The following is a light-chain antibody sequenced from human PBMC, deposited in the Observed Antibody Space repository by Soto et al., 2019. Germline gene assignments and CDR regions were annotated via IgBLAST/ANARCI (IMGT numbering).Light chain of an antibody. J-gene: IGKJ4*01. CDR1: QAISNH. CDR3: QQMNSYPVT. Sequence: DIQLTQSPAFLSASVGDKVTITCRASQAISNHLAWYQQKPGKAPNLLIYTASTLHSGVPSRFSGSGSGTEFTLTISSLQPEDFATYFCQQMNSYPVTFGGGTKVEI. V-gene: IGKV1-9*01. CDR2: TAS.